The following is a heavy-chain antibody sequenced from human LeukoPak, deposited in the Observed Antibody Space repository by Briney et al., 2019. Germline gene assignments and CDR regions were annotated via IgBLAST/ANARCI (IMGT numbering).Heavy chain of an antibody. D-gene: IGHD2-2*01. Sequence: ASVKVSCKASGYTFTGYYMHWVRQAPGQGLERMGWINPNSGGTNYAQKFQGRVTMTRDTSISTAYMELSRLRSDDTAVYYCARERRIVVVPAATPRFDYWGQGTLVTVSS. J-gene: IGHJ4*02. CDR2: INPNSGGT. CDR1: GYTFTGYY. CDR3: ARERRIVVVPAATPRFDY. V-gene: IGHV1-2*02.